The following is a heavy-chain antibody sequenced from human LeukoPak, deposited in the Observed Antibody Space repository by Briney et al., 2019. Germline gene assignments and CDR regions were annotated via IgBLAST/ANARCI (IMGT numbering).Heavy chain of an antibody. CDR3: AKDMATIRNYDFWSGTDGYYYYGMDV. CDR2: ISWNSGSI. D-gene: IGHD3-3*01. J-gene: IGHJ6*02. Sequence: GGSLRLSCAASGFTFSSYAMHWVRQAPGKGLEWVSGISWNSGSIGYADSVKGRFTISRDNAKNSLYLQMNSLRAEDTALYYCAKDMATIRNYDFWSGTDGYYYYGMDVWGQGTTVTVSS. CDR1: GFTFSSYA. V-gene: IGHV3-9*01.